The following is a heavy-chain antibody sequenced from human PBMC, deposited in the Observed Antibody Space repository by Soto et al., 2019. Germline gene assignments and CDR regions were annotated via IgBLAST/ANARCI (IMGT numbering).Heavy chain of an antibody. CDR2: ISYDGINK. Sequence: GVSLRLSCEASGFTFRNYGMHWVRQAPGKGLEWVALISYDGINKYYPDSVKGRFTISRDNSKNMLFLQMYSLRADDTAVYYCAKDHTYSSNWALGYYGMDVWGQGTTVTVSS. D-gene: IGHD6-13*01. CDR1: GFTFRNYG. J-gene: IGHJ6*02. V-gene: IGHV3-30*18. CDR3: AKDHTYSSNWALGYYGMDV.